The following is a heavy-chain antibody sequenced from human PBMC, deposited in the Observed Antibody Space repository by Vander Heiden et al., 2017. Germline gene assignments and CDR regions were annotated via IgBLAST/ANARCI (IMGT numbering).Heavy chain of an antibody. J-gene: IGHJ6*02. CDR1: GFTFSSYS. CDR2: ISSSSSYI. Sequence: EVQLVESGGGLVKPGGSLRLSCAASGFTFSSYSMNWVRQAPGKGLEWVSSISSSSSYIYYADSVKGRVTISRDNAKNSLYLQMNSLRAEETAVYYCARVGGYNDKVYYYYGMDVWCQGTTVTVSS. CDR3: ARVGGYNDKVYYYYGMDV. V-gene: IGHV3-21*01. D-gene: IGHD5-12*01.